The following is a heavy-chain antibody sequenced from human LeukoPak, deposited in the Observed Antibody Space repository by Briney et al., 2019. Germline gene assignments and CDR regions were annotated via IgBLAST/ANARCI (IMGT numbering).Heavy chain of an antibody. CDR2: ISYDGSNK. V-gene: IGHV3-30-3*01. CDR3: ARGYSYGYVGPFDY. D-gene: IGHD5-18*01. J-gene: IGHJ4*02. CDR1: GFTFSSYA. Sequence: PGGSLRLPCAASGFTFSSYAMHWVRQAPGKGLEWVAVISYDGSNKYYADSVKGRFTISRDNSKNTLYLQMNSLRAEDTAVYYCARGYSYGYVGPFDYWGQGTLVTVSS.